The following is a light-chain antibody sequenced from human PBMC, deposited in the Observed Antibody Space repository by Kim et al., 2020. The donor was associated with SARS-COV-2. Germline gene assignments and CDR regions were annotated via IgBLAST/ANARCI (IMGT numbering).Light chain of an antibody. J-gene: IGLJ1*01. V-gene: IGLV3-1*01. Sequence: VSQGQTARITCSGDKLVDKYVCWYQQRPGQSPLLVIYQNTKRPAAIPERFSGAKSGKTATLTIAGTQATDEAEYFCQAWDSNTYYVFGTGTKVTVL. CDR2: QNT. CDR3: QAWDSNTYYV. CDR1: KLVDKY.